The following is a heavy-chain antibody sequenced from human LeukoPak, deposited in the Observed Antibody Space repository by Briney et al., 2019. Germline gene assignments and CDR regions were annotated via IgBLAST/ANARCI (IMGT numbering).Heavy chain of an antibody. D-gene: IGHD3-10*01. CDR2: VSVYNGHT. CDR1: GYTFTSHD. Sequence: EASVKVSCKASGYTFTSHDISWVRQAPGQGPEWMGRVSVYNGHTNYAQNFQGRVTMTTDTFTNTAYMELRSLTSDDTAVYYCATSRLYNEDYWGQGTLVTVSS. V-gene: IGHV1-18*01. J-gene: IGHJ4*02. CDR3: ATSRLYNEDY.